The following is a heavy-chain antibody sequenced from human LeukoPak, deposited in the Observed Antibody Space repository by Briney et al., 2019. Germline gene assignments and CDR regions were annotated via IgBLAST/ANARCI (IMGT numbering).Heavy chain of an antibody. D-gene: IGHD2-15*01. J-gene: IGHJ5*02. Sequence: ASVKVSCKASGYTFTGYCMHWVRQAPGQGLEWMGRINPNSGGTNYAQKFQGRVTMTRDTSISTAYMELSRLRSDDTAVYYCARGTKKIVVVVAANRPFDPWGQGTLVTVSS. CDR1: GYTFTGYC. CDR2: INPNSGGT. V-gene: IGHV1-2*06. CDR3: ARGTKKIVVVVAANRPFDP.